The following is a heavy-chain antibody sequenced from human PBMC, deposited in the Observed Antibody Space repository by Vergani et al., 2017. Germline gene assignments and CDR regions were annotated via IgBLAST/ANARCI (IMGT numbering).Heavy chain of an antibody. CDR2: ISGSGGST. J-gene: IGHJ3*02. D-gene: IGHD2-2*02. CDR1: GFTFSSYA. Sequence: EVQLLESGGGLVQPGGSLRLSCAASGFTFSSYAMSWVRQAPGKGLEWVSAISGSGGSTYYADSVKGRFTISIDNSKNTLYLQMNSLRAEDTAVYYCAKDFCSSTSCYTPPDAFDIWGQGTMVTVSS. CDR3: AKDFCSSTSCYTPPDAFDI. V-gene: IGHV3-23*01.